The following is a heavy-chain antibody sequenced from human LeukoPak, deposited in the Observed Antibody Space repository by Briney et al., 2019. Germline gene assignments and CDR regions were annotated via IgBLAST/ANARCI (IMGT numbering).Heavy chain of an antibody. CDR2: IYGGGST. D-gene: IGHD3-22*01. CDR3: ARAPGLLRYAFDF. V-gene: IGHV3-53*01. Sequence: PGGSLRLSCAASGFTVSTNYMSWVRQDPGKGLEWVSVIYGGGSTYYADSVKCRFTISRDNSKNTLYLQMNSLRAEDTAVYYCARAPGLLRYAFDFWGQGTMVTVSS. J-gene: IGHJ3*01. CDR1: GFTVSTNY.